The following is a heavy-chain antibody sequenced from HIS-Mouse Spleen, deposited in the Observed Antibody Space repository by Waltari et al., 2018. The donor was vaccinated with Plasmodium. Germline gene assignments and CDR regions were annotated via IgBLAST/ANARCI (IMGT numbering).Heavy chain of an antibody. D-gene: IGHD3-3*01. Sequence: QVQLQQWGAGLLKPSETLSLTCAVYGGSFSGYYWSWIRQPPGKGLEWSGEINHSGSTNSNPSLNGRVTISVDTSKNQFSLKLSSVTAADTAVYYCARVTSSGVYWYFDLWGRGTLVTVSS. V-gene: IGHV4-34*01. J-gene: IGHJ2*01. CDR2: INHSGST. CDR1: GGSFSGYY. CDR3: ARVTSSGVYWYFDL.